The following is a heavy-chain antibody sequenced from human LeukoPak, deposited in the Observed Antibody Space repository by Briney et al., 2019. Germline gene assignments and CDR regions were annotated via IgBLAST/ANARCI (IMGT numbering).Heavy chain of an antibody. Sequence: GGSLRLSCAASGFTFSSYSMNWVRQAPGKGLEWVSVIDSGDTTYYADSVTGRSTISRDNSKNMLYLQMNSLRAEDTAVYYCTRTLGGSSGFWGQGTLVTVSS. CDR1: GFTFSSYS. CDR3: TRTLGGSSGF. J-gene: IGHJ4*02. CDR2: IDSGDTT. D-gene: IGHD2-15*01. V-gene: IGHV3-53*01.